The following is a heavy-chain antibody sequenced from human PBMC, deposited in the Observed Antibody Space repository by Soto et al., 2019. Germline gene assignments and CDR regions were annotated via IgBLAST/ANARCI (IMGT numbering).Heavy chain of an antibody. J-gene: IGHJ6*02. CDR1: GYSFTSYW. V-gene: IGHV5-51*01. D-gene: IGHD3-3*01. Sequence: PGESLKISCKGSGYSFTSYWIGWVRQMPGKGLEWMGIIYPGDSDTRYSPSSQGQVTISADKSISTAYLQWSSLKASDTAMYYCARHCVPRTIFGAEIYYYYGMDVWGQGTTVTVSS. CDR3: ARHCVPRTIFGAEIYYYYGMDV. CDR2: IYPGDSDT.